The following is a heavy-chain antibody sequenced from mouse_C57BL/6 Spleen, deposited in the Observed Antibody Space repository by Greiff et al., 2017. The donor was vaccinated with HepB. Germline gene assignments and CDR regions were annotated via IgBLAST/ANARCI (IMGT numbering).Heavy chain of an antibody. Sequence: VQLQQSGAELVKPGASVKISCKASGYAFSSYWMNWVKQRPGKGLEWIGQIYPGDGDTNYNGKFKGKATLTADKSSSTAYMQLSSLTSEDSAVYFLAKIAQLGRNWYFDVWGTGTTVTVSS. J-gene: IGHJ1*03. D-gene: IGHD4-1*02. V-gene: IGHV1-80*01. CDR2: IYPGDGDT. CDR1: GYAFSSYW. CDR3: AKIAQLGRNWYFDV.